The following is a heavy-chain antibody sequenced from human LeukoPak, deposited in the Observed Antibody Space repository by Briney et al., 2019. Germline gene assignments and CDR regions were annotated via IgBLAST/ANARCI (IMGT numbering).Heavy chain of an antibody. V-gene: IGHV4-4*07. D-gene: IGHD2-2*01. CDR2: IYTSGST. J-gene: IGHJ6*03. CDR1: GGSISSYY. Sequence: SETLSLTCTVSGGSISSYYWSWIRQPAGKGLEWIGRIYTSGSTNYNPSLKSRVTMSVGTSKNQFSLKLSSVTAADTAVYYCARDAPTYCSSTSCYRPFYYYYMDVWGKGTTVTVSS. CDR3: ARDAPTYCSSTSCYRPFYYYYMDV.